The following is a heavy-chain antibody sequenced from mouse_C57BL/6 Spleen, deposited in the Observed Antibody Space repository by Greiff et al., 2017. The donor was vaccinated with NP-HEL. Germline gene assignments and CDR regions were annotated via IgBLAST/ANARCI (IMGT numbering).Heavy chain of an antibody. CDR1: GYTFTSYW. CDR2: IYPSDSET. J-gene: IGHJ2*01. V-gene: IGHV1-61*01. Sequence: VQLQQPGAELVRPGSSVKLSCKASGYTFTSYWMDWVKQRPGQGLEWIGNIYPSDSETHYNQKFKDKATLTVDKSSSTAYMQLSSLTSEDSAVYYCAREEYYGSNDDWGKGTTLTVSS. D-gene: IGHD1-1*01. CDR3: AREEYYGSNDD.